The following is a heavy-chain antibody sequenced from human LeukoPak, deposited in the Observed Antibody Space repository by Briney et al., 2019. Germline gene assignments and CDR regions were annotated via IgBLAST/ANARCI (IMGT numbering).Heavy chain of an antibody. CDR1: GTSFTSYY. CDR3: ARMTTGHDY. CDR2: VNHSGYT. V-gene: IGHV4-34*01. D-gene: IGHD4-17*01. J-gene: IGHJ4*02. Sequence: SETLSLTCVVSGTSFTSYYWSWIRQTPGKGLEWIGEVNHSGYTNMNPSLKSGVTISVDTSKNQFSLMMTSVTDADTAVYFCARMTTGHDYWGQGILVTVSS.